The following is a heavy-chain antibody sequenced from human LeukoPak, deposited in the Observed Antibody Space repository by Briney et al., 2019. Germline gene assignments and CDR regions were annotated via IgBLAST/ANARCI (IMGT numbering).Heavy chain of an antibody. CDR2: IYSSGST. CDR3: ARQRIWPEGWFDP. D-gene: IGHD3-3*02. Sequence: SETLSLTCTVSGGSISSGGYYWSWIRQPAGKGLEWIGRIYSSGSTNYNPSLKSRVSMSVDTSKNQFSLKLSSVTAADTAVYYCARQRIWPEGWFDPWGQGTLVTVSS. V-gene: IGHV4-61*02. J-gene: IGHJ5*02. CDR1: GGSISSGGYY.